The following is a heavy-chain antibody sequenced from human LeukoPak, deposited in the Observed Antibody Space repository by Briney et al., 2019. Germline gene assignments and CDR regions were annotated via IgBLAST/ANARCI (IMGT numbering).Heavy chain of an antibody. V-gene: IGHV3-30*02. D-gene: IGHD5-12*01. CDR3: AKRYAGAFDI. J-gene: IGHJ3*02. CDR1: GFTFNNFG. CDR2: IGYDESKK. Sequence: GGSLRLSCEASGFTFNNFGMHWVRQAPGKGLEWVAFIGYDESKKYYAESVKGRFTISRDDSKNTLYLQMSALKTEDTAVYYCAKRYAGAFDIWGQGTMVTVSS.